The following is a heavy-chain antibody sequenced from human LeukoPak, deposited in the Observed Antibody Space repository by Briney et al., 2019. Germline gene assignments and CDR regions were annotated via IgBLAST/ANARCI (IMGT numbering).Heavy chain of an antibody. J-gene: IGHJ4*02. D-gene: IGHD4-17*01. Sequence: PGGSLRLSCAASGFTFSSYSMNWVRQAPGKGLEWVSSISSSSSYIYYADSVKGRFTISRDNAKNSLYLQMNSLRAEDTAVYYCARDGYGDLGFDYWGQGTLVTVSS. CDR2: ISSSSSYI. CDR1: GFTFSSYS. V-gene: IGHV3-21*01. CDR3: ARDGYGDLGFDY.